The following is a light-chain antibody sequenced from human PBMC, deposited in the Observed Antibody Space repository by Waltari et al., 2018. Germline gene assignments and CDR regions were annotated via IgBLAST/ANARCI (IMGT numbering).Light chain of an antibody. CDR1: SNDVGGYDY. J-gene: IGLJ2*01. CDR2: EVS. Sequence: QSALTQPPSASGSPGQSVTISCTGTSNDVGGYDYVSWYQQHPGKAPKLMIYEVSKRPSGVPDRFSGSKSGNTASLTVSGLQAEDEADFYCSSYAGSNNFVVFGGGTKVTVL. CDR3: SSYAGSNNFVV. V-gene: IGLV2-8*01.